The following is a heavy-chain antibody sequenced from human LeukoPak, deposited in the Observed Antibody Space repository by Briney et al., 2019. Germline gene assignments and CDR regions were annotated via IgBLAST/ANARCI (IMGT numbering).Heavy chain of an antibody. CDR2: INPSGGST. D-gene: IGHD2-2*01. Sequence: ASVTVSCKASGYTFTSYYMHWVRQAPGQGLEWMGIINPSGGSTSYAQKFQGRVTMTRDMSTSTVYMELSSLRSEDTAVYYCARVLGFCSSTSCSFHAFDIWGQGTMVTVSS. CDR3: ARVLGFCSSTSCSFHAFDI. CDR1: GYTFTSYY. J-gene: IGHJ3*02. V-gene: IGHV1-46*01.